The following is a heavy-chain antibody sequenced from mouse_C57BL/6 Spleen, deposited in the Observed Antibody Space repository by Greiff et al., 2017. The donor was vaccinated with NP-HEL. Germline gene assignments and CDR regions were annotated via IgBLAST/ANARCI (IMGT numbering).Heavy chain of an antibody. V-gene: IGHV5-6*01. D-gene: IGHD1-1*01. CDR3: ARHNYGSSSAWFAY. CDR2: ISSGGSYT. J-gene: IGHJ3*01. Sequence: EVQVVESGGDLVKPGGSLKLSCAASGFTFSSYGMSWVRQTPDKRLEWVATISSGGSYTYYPDSVKGRFTISRDNAKNTLYLQMSSLKSEDTAMYYCARHNYGSSSAWFAYWGQGTLVTVSA. CDR1: GFTFSSYG.